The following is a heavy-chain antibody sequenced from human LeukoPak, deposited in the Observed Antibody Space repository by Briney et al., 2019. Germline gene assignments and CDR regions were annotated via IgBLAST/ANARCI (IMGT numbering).Heavy chain of an antibody. D-gene: IGHD5-12*01. CDR2: INHSGST. Sequence: SETLSLTCAVYGVSFSGYYWSWIRQPPGKGLEWIGEINHSGSTNLNTSLKSRVTISVDTSKNQFALKLSSVNAADTAVYYCARGGVVATIPRADWFDPWGQGTLVTVSS. J-gene: IGHJ5*02. CDR3: ARGGVVATIPRADWFDP. CDR1: GVSFSGYY. V-gene: IGHV4-34*01.